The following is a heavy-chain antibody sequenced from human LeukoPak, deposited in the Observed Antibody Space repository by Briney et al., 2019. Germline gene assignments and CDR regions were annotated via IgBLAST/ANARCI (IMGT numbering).Heavy chain of an antibody. CDR1: GGSISSYY. CDR2: IYYSGST. Sequence: PSETLSLTCTVSGGSISSYYWSWIRQPPGKGLEWIGYIYYSGSTNYNPSLKSRVTISVDTSKNQFSLKLSSVTAADTAVYYCARYLVTTVTDRSVDAFDIWGQGTMVTVSS. CDR3: ARYLVTTVTDRSVDAFDI. V-gene: IGHV4-59*01. J-gene: IGHJ3*02. D-gene: IGHD4-17*01.